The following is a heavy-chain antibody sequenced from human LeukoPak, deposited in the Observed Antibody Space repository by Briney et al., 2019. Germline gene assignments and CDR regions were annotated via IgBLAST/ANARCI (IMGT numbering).Heavy chain of an antibody. D-gene: IGHD1-26*01. V-gene: IGHV1-2*02. Sequence: GASVTVSFTASGYTFTVSYMHWVRQAPGQGLEWMGWINPNNGGTNYAQKFQGRVTMTRDTSISTAYMELSRLRSDDTAVYYCARDWAWEQVWFQHWGQGTQVSVSS. J-gene: IGHJ1*01. CDR3: ARDWAWEQVWFQH. CDR2: INPNNGGT. CDR1: GYTFTVSY.